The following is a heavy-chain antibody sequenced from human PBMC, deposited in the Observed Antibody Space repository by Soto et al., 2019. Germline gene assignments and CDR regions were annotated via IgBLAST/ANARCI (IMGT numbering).Heavy chain of an antibody. Sequence: PETLSLTCTVSGGSISSSSYYWGWIRQPPGKGLEWIGSIYYSGSTYYNPSLKSRVTISVDTSKNQFSLKLSSVTAADTAVYYCARRSSSYGYSGAFDIWGQGTMVTVSS. CDR3: ARRSSSYGYSGAFDI. CDR2: IYYSGST. J-gene: IGHJ3*02. D-gene: IGHD5-18*01. V-gene: IGHV4-39*01. CDR1: GGSISSSSYY.